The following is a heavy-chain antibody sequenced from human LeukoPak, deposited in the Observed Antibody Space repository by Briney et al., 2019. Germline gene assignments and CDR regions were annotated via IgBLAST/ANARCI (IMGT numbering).Heavy chain of an antibody. V-gene: IGHV4-30-2*01. CDR3: ARAGRLVY. CDR2: IYHSGST. J-gene: IGHJ4*02. Sequence: SETLSLTCAVSGGSISSGGYSWSWIRQPPGKGLEWIGYIYHSGSTYYNPSLKSRVTISVDRSKNQFSLKLSSVTAADTAVYYCARAGRLVYWGQGTLVTVSS. CDR1: GGSISSGGYS. D-gene: IGHD1-26*01.